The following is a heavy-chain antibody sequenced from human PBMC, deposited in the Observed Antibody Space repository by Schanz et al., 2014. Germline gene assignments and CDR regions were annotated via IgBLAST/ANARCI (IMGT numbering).Heavy chain of an antibody. V-gene: IGHV1-69*02. Sequence: QVQLVQSGAEVKKPGSSVKVSCKASGGTFSTYTISWVRQAPGQGLEWMGRIIPILGIANYAQKFQGRVTITADSSMTTAYMDLRSLRSDDTAVYYCAMFGDYYDTSGYSGDCWGQGTLVTVSS. CDR3: AMFGDYYDTSGYSGDC. J-gene: IGHJ4*02. CDR2: IIPILGIA. CDR1: GGTFSTYT. D-gene: IGHD3-22*01.